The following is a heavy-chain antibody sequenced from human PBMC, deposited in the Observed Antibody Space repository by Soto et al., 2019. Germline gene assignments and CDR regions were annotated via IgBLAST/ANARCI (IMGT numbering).Heavy chain of an antibody. CDR3: ARGIYDSSGYYYVKVWFYFDY. CDR2: INAGNGNT. CDR1: GYTFTSYA. Sequence: ASVKVSCKASGYTFTSYAMHWVRQAPGQRLEWMGWINAGNGNTKYSQKFQGRVTITRDTSASTAYMELSSLRSEDTAVYYCARGIYDSSGYYYVKVWFYFDYWGQGTLVTVSS. D-gene: IGHD3-22*01. V-gene: IGHV1-3*01. J-gene: IGHJ4*02.